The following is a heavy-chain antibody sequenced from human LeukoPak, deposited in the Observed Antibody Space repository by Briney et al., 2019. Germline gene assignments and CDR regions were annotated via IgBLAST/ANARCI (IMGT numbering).Heavy chain of an antibody. D-gene: IGHD6-19*01. CDR3: TTGGNVFVAGTRAFDL. CDR2: IKSKIDGGAT. J-gene: IGHJ3*01. V-gene: IGHV3-15*07. CDR1: GLTFSNDW. Sequence: GGSLRLSCAASGLTFSNDWMNWVRQAPGKGLEWVGRIKSKIDGGATDYAAPVKGRFTISRDDSKNTLYLQMNSLRTEDTAVYYCTTGGNVFVAGTRAFDLWGQGTMVTVSS.